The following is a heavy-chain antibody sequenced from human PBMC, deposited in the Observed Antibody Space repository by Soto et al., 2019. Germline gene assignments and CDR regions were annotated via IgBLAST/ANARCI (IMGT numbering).Heavy chain of an antibody. D-gene: IGHD6-13*01. CDR3: ARYKTSNSWSGAGMDV. J-gene: IGHJ6*02. CDR1: GYTFTSYR. Sequence: AASAKVSCKASGYTFTSYRITWVRQAPGQGLEWMGWISPDNGHTNYAQNLQGRVAMTTDTSTGTAYMELRSLRSDDTVVYYCARYKTSNSWSGAGMDVWGQGTTVTVSS. CDR2: ISPDNGHT. V-gene: IGHV1-18*04.